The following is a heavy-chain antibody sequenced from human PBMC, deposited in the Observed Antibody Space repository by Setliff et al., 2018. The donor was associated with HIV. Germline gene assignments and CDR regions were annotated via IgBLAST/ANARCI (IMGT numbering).Heavy chain of an antibody. D-gene: IGHD2-15*01. J-gene: IGHJ4*02. Sequence: SETLSLTCAVYGGSFSGYYWSWIRQHPGKALEWIGYINHSGSTNYNPSLKSRVTISVDTSKNQFSLKLSSVTAADTAVYYCARGTVVPYYLDYWGQGTLVTVSS. CDR1: GGSFSGYY. CDR3: ARGTVVPYYLDY. V-gene: IGHV4-34*01. CDR2: INHSGST.